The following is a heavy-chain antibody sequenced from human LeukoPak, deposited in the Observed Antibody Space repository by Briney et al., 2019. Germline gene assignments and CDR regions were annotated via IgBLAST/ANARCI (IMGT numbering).Heavy chain of an antibody. V-gene: IGHV4-39*07. J-gene: IGHJ4*02. D-gene: IGHD2-15*01. CDR2: IYYSGST. Sequence: SETLSLTCTVSGGSISSSSYYWGWIRQPPGKGLEWIGSIYYSGSTYYNPSLKSRVTISVDTSKNQFSLKLSSVTAADTAVYYCARVGYCSGGSCYWHSYYFDYWGQGTLVTVSS. CDR1: GGSISSSSYY. CDR3: ARVGYCSGGSCYWHSYYFDY.